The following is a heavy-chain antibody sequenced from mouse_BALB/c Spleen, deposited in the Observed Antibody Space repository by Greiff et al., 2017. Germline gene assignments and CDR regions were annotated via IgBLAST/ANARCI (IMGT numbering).Heavy chain of an antibody. V-gene: IGHV3-6*02. CDR1: GYSITSGYY. CDR3: ARRSHLDY. J-gene: IGHJ2*01. CDR2: ISYDGSN. Sequence: ESGPGLVKPSQSLSLTCSVTGYSITSGYYWNWIRQFPGNKLEWMGYISYDGSNNYNPSLKNRISITRDTSKNQFFLKLNSVTTEDTATYYCARRSHLDYWGQGTTLTVSA. D-gene: IGHD6-1*01.